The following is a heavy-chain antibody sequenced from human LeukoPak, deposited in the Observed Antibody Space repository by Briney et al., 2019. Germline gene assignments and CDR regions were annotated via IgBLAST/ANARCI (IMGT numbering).Heavy chain of an antibody. CDR3: AGGPNSNCPGFDF. CDR2: ISPTGSTT. D-gene: IGHD1-1*01. V-gene: IGHV3-74*01. Sequence: GGSLRLSCTASGFSFSGHWMHWARQLPGKGLVWVSRISPTGSTTSYADSVKGRFTVSRDNAKNTLYLQVNNLRAEDTAVYYCAGGPNSNCPGFDFGGKETLLPVPS. J-gene: IGHJ4*02. CDR1: GFSFSGHW.